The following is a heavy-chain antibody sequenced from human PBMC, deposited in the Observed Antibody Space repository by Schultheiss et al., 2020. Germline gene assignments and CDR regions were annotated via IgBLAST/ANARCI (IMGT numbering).Heavy chain of an antibody. V-gene: IGHV4-61*05. CDR1: GGSISSSSYY. J-gene: IGHJ4*02. Sequence: SETLSXTCTVSGGSISSSSYYWGWIRQPPGKGLEWVGYVYYSGSSTYYNPSLKSRVTMSVDTSKNQLSLRLSSVTAADTAVYYCASCDFRGSYPFDYWGQGMLVTVSS. CDR3: ASCDFRGSYPFDY. CDR2: VYYSGSST. D-gene: IGHD1-26*01.